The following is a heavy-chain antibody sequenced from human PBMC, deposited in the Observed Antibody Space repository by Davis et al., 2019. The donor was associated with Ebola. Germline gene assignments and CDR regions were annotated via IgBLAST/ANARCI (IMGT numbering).Heavy chain of an antibody. CDR1: GYTFTDFA. CDR3: ARDTGIRYVSLGY. D-gene: IGHD3-9*01. J-gene: IGHJ4*02. Sequence: AASVKVSCKASGYTFTDFALHWVRQAPGQGLEWMGWINAGNGNMRSSQKFQGRVTITRDTSASTVYMELSSLRSEDTAVYYCARDTGIRYVSLGYWGQGTLVIVSS. CDR2: INAGNGNM. V-gene: IGHV1-3*01.